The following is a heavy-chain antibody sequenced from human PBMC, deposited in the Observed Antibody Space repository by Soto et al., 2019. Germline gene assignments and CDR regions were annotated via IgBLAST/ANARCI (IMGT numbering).Heavy chain of an antibody. J-gene: IGHJ3*02. V-gene: IGHV4-39*01. CDR3: ARDTLGYCSGGSCYPTDPDAFDI. CDR1: GGSISSSSYY. D-gene: IGHD2-15*01. Sequence: SETLSLTCTVSGGSISSSSYYWGWIRQPPGKGLEWIGSIYYSGSTYYNPSLKSRVTISVDTSKNQFSLKLSSVTAADTAVYYCARDTLGYCSGGSCYPTDPDAFDIWGQGTMVTVSS. CDR2: IYYSGST.